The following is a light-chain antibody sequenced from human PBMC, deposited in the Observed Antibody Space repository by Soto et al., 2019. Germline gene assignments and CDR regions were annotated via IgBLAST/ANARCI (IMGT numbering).Light chain of an antibody. J-gene: IGKJ4*01. CDR3: QQYNSYSPLT. CDR2: KAS. Sequence: DIQMTQSPSTLSASVGDRVTITCRASHSISTWLAWYQQKPGKAPKLLIYKASGLESGVPSRFSGSGSGTDFTLTISSLQPDDFATYYCQQYNSYSPLTFGGGTKVDI. V-gene: IGKV1-5*03. CDR1: HSISTW.